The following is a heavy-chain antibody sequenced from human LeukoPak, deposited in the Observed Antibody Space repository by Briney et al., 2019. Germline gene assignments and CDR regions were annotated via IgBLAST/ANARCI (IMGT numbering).Heavy chain of an antibody. CDR3: ARVESPGNYFDY. D-gene: IGHD1-14*01. J-gene: IGHJ4*02. Sequence: HPGGSLRLSCAASGFTFSDYYMSWIRQAPGKGLEWVAFIRNDGSNDYYADSVKGRFTISRDNAKNSLYLQMNSLRAEDTAVYYCARVESPGNYFDYWGQGTLVTVSS. V-gene: IGHV3-11*04. CDR2: IRNDGSND. CDR1: GFTFSDYY.